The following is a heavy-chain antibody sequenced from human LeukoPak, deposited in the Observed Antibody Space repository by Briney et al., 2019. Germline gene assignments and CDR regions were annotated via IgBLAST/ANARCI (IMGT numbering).Heavy chain of an antibody. CDR1: GFTFSTFA. J-gene: IGHJ4*02. D-gene: IGHD4-11*01. Sequence: GGSLRLSCAASGFTFSTFAMTWVRQGPGKGLEWVSAISGSGGSTYYADSVKGRFTISRDNSKNTLYLQMNSLGAEDTAVYYCARQDYTYYFDYWGQGTLVTVSS. CDR3: ARQDYTYYFDY. V-gene: IGHV3-23*01. CDR2: ISGSGGST.